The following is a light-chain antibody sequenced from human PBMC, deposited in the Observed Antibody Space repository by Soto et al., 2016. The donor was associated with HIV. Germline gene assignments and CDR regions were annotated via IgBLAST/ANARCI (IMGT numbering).Light chain of an antibody. CDR3: QVWDAGTDLVV. Sequence: SYELTQAPSVSVAPGKTARITCGGNNVGSKSVQWYQQKPGQAPILVLYDDSDRPSGIPERFSGSNSGNTATLSISRVEAGDEADYYCQVWDAGTDLVVFGGGTKLTVL. CDR1: NVGSKS. CDR2: DDS. V-gene: IGLV3-21*03. J-gene: IGLJ2*01.